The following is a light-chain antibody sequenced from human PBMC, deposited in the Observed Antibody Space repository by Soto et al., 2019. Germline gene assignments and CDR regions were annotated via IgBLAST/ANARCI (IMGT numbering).Light chain of an antibody. J-gene: IGKJ4*01. CDR1: QSVSRY. CDR2: DTS. Sequence: EIGLTQSPATLYLSPGERATLSCRASQSVSRYLAWYQQKPGQAPRRLIHDTSTRAPGVPDTFSGSGSGTEFTLSISRLEAEDSAMYYCQQRCSWPNPFGGGTQLEIK. V-gene: IGKV3-11*01. CDR3: QQRCSWPNP.